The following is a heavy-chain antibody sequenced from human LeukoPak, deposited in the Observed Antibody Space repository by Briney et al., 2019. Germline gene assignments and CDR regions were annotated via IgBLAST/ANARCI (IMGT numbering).Heavy chain of an antibody. V-gene: IGHV4-59*01. CDR1: GGSISGYY. Sequence: PSETLSLTCTVSGGSISGYYWGWIRQPPGKGLEWIGYIYYSGSTNYNPSLKSRVTISVDTSKNQFSLKLSSVTAADTAVYYCARSMAPDYWGQGTLVTVSS. D-gene: IGHD5-24*01. CDR3: ARSMAPDY. J-gene: IGHJ4*02. CDR2: IYYSGST.